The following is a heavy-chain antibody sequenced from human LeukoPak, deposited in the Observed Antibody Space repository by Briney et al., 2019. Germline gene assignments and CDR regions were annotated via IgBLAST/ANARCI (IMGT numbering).Heavy chain of an antibody. D-gene: IGHD1-26*01. CDR1: GFTFSSYS. V-gene: IGHV3-21*04. CDR2: ISSSSSYI. Sequence: GGSLRLSCAASGFTFSSYSMNWVRQAPGKGLEWVSSISSSSSYIYYADSVKGRFTISRDNAKNSLYLQMNSLRAEDTAVYYCANGELPTPFDYWGQGTLVTVSS. J-gene: IGHJ4*02. CDR3: ANGELPTPFDY.